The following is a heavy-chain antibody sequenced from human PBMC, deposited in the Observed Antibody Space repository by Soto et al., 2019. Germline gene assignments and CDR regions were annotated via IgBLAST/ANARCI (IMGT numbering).Heavy chain of an antibody. CDR3: ASTYYDFWSGYRVDYYYMDV. CDR1: GGSISSYY. J-gene: IGHJ6*03. V-gene: IGHV4-59*08. D-gene: IGHD3-3*01. CDR2: IYYSGST. Sequence: PSETLSLTCTVSGGSISSYYWGWIRQPTGKGLEWIGYIYYSGSTNYNPSHKSRVTISVDTSKNQFSLKLSSVTAADTAVYYCASTYYDFWSGYRVDYYYMDVWGKGTTVTVSS.